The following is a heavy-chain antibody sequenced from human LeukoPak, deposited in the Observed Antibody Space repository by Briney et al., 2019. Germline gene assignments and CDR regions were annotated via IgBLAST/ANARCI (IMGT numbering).Heavy chain of an antibody. CDR2: IWYDGSNK. V-gene: IGHV3-33*01. D-gene: IGHD2-2*01. CDR3: ARDSCSSTSCQEYFQH. Sequence: GGSLRLSCAASGFTFSSYGMHWVRQAPGKGLEWVAVIWYDGSNKYYADSVKGRFTISGDNSKNTLYLQMNSLRAEDTAVYYCARDSCSSTSCQEYFQHWGQGTLVTVSS. CDR1: GFTFSSYG. J-gene: IGHJ1*01.